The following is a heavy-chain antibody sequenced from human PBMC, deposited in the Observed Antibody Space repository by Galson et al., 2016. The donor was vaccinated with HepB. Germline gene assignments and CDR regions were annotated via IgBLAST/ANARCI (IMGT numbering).Heavy chain of an antibody. CDR3: ARDGSSRSSPNGFDI. D-gene: IGHD6-13*01. CDR2: ISSSRSYT. Sequence: SLRLSCAASGFTFSDYYMSWIRQAPGKGLEWVSYISSSRSYTKYADSVKGRFTISRDNAKNSLYLQMNSLRAEVTAVYYCARDGSSRSSPNGFDIWGQGTMVTVSS. CDR1: GFTFSDYY. V-gene: IGHV3-11*06. J-gene: IGHJ3*02.